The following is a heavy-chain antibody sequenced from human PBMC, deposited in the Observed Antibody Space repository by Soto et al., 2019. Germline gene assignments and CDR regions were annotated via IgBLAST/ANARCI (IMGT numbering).Heavy chain of an antibody. CDR3: ARRYGYSFDY. Sequence: PSETLSLTCAVSGGSISSGGYSWSWIRQPPGKGLEWIGSIYHSGSTYYNPSLKSRVTISVDRSKNQFSLNLSSVTAADTAVYYCARRYGYSFDYWRQGTLVTVS. D-gene: IGHD1-1*01. J-gene: IGHJ4*02. CDR2: IYHSGST. CDR1: GGSISSGGYS. V-gene: IGHV4-30-2*01.